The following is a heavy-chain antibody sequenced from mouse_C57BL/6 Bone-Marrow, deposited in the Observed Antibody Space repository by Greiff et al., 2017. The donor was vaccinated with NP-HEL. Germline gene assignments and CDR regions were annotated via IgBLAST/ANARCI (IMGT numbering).Heavy chain of an antibody. V-gene: IGHV1-42*01. J-gene: IGHJ3*01. CDR3: ASPRQLRLTFAY. CDR1: GYSFTDYY. D-gene: IGHD3-2*02. Sequence: EVQLQQSGPELVKPGASVKISCKASGYSFTDYYMNWVKQSPEKSLEWIGEINPSTGGTTYNQKFKAKATLTVDKSSSTAYMQLKSLTSEDSAVYYCASPRQLRLTFAYWGQGTLVTVSA. CDR2: INPSTGGT.